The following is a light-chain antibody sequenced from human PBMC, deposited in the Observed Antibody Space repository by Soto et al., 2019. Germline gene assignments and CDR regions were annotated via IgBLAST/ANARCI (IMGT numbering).Light chain of an antibody. CDR3: HSYDSSLSDVV. CDR2: GNS. Sequence: QSVLTQPPSVSGAPGQRVTISCTGSSSNIGAGYDVHWYQQLPGTAPKLLIYGNSNRPSGVPDRFSGSKSGTSASLAITGLQAEDEADYYCHSYDSSLSDVVFGGGTKLT. J-gene: IGLJ2*01. CDR1: SSNIGAGYD. V-gene: IGLV1-40*01.